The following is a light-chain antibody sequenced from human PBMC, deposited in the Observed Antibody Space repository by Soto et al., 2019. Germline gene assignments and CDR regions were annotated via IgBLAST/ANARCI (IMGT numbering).Light chain of an antibody. V-gene: IGKV3-20*01. Sequence: IVLTQSPGTLSLSPCERATLSCRASQSLSNSFIAWYQQKPGQAPRLLIYDTSSRATGIPDRFSGSGSGTDFTLTISGLQSEDFAVYHCQQYNQWPGTFGQGTKVDIK. CDR2: DTS. CDR3: QQYNQWPGT. CDR1: QSLSNSF. J-gene: IGKJ1*01.